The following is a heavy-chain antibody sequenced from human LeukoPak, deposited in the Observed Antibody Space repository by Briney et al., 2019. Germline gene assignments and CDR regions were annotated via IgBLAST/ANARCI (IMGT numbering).Heavy chain of an antibody. D-gene: IGHD3-10*01. Sequence: ASVKVSCKASGYTFTSYAIHCVRQAPGQRLEWMGWINAGNGNTKYSPKFQGRVTIARDTSASTAYMELSSLRSEDTAVYYCARVKADRGYYYGMDVWGKGTTVTVSS. V-gene: IGHV1-3*01. J-gene: IGHJ6*04. CDR3: ARVKADRGYYYGMDV. CDR1: GYTFTSYA. CDR2: INAGNGNT.